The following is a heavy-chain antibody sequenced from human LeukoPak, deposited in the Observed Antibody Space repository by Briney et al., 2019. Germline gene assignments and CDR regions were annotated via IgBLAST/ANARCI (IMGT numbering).Heavy chain of an antibody. Sequence: SGGSLRLSCAASGFTFSSYAMHWVRQAPGKGLEWVAVISYDGSNKYYADSVKGRFTISRDNSKNTLYLQMNSLRAEDTAVYYCARVAGIAAAGNAEYFQHWGQGTLVTVSS. CDR2: ISYDGSNK. CDR3: ARVAGIAAAGNAEYFQH. V-gene: IGHV3-30-3*01. J-gene: IGHJ1*01. D-gene: IGHD6-13*01. CDR1: GFTFSSYA.